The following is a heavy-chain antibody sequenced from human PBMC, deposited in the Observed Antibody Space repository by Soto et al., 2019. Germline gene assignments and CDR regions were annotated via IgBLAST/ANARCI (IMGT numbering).Heavy chain of an antibody. CDR3: ARADNGYYYFDY. Sequence: ASVKVSCKASGYTFSGYYMHWVRQAPGQGLEWMGWINPNSGDTKYAQKFQGRVTMTRDTSISTAYMELSRLRSDDTAVYYCARADNGYYYFDYWGQGTLVTVSS. CDR1: GYTFSGYY. CDR2: INPNSGDT. V-gene: IGHV1-2*02. J-gene: IGHJ4*02. D-gene: IGHD3-22*01.